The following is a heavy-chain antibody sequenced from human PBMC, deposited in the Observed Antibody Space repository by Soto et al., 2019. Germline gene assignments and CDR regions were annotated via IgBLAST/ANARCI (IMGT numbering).Heavy chain of an antibody. Sequence: SETLSLTCAVYGGSFSGYYWSWIRQPPGKGLEWIGEINHSGSTNYNPSLKSRVTISVDTSKNQFPLKLSSVTAADTAVYYCASSSGWTWGRWFDPWGQGTLVTVSS. J-gene: IGHJ5*02. CDR2: INHSGST. D-gene: IGHD6-19*01. V-gene: IGHV4-34*01. CDR1: GGSFSGYY. CDR3: ASSSGWTWGRWFDP.